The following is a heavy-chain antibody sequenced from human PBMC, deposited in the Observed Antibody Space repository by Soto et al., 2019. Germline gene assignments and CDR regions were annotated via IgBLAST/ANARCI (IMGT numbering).Heavy chain of an antibody. V-gene: IGHV1-46*01. J-gene: IGHJ4*02. CDR3: ARDRDGGYYFDY. D-gene: IGHD4-17*01. CDR2: INPSDGST. Sequence: QVQLVQSGAEVKKPGASVKVSCKASGYTFTSYYMHWVRQAPGQGLEWMGIINPSDGSTDYAQKFQGRVTMTRDTSTNTVHMELSSLRSEDTAVYYCARDRDGGYYFDYWGQGTLVTVSS. CDR1: GYTFTSYY.